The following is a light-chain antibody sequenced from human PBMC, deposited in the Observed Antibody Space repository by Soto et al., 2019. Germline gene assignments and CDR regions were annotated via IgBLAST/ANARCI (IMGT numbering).Light chain of an antibody. Sequence: EIVVTQSPGTLSLSPGERATLSCRASQSISSNFLAWYQQRPGQAPRLLIYGASNRATGIPDRFSGSGSGSGTDFTLTISRLEPEEFAVYYCQQYGSSPYTFGQGTKLEIK. CDR1: QSISSNF. CDR2: GAS. CDR3: QQYGSSPYT. V-gene: IGKV3-20*01. J-gene: IGKJ2*01.